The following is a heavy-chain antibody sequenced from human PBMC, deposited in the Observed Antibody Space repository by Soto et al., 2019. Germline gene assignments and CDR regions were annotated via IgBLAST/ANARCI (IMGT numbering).Heavy chain of an antibody. CDR2: ISNSGGST. CDR3: AKATSNFDS. J-gene: IGHJ4*02. V-gene: IGHV3-23*01. D-gene: IGHD2-2*01. Sequence: PGGSLRLSCAASGFTFSNSGMNWVRQAPGKGLEWVSSISNSGGSTFYADSVKGQFTISRDNSKNTLYLQMNGLRADDTAAYYCAKATSNFDSWGQGTLVTVSS. CDR1: GFTFSNSG.